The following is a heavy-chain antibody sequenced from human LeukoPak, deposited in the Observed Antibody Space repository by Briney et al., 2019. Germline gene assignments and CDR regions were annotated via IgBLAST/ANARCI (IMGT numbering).Heavy chain of an antibody. V-gene: IGHV3-23*01. CDR2: ISASGGST. CDR1: ELTFSNYA. Sequence: GGSLRLSCAASELTFSNYAMSWVRQAPGKGLKWVSGISASGGSTYYADSVKGRFTISRDNSTNTLYLQMNSLRVEDTAVYYCAKRVAGAVYYFDYWGQGTLVTVSS. CDR3: AKRVAGAVYYFDY. J-gene: IGHJ4*02. D-gene: IGHD6-19*01.